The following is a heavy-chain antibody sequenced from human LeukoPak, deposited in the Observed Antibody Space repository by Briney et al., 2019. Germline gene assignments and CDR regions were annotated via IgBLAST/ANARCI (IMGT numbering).Heavy chain of an antibody. Sequence: ASVKVSCKASGGTFISYAISWVRQAPGQGLEWMGGIIPIFGTANYAQKFQGRVTITADESTSTAYMELSRLRSDDTAVYYCARGFPRVLAAARYYFDYWGQGTLVTVSS. V-gene: IGHV1-69*13. CDR3: ARGFPRVLAAARYYFDY. CDR2: IIPIFGTA. D-gene: IGHD6-13*01. J-gene: IGHJ4*02. CDR1: GGTFISYA.